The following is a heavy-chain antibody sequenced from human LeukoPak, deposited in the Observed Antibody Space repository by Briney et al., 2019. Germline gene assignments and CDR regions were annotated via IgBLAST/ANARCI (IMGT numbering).Heavy chain of an antibody. J-gene: IGHJ4*02. CDR1: GYSFTTSW. Sequence: GESLKISCKGSGYSFTTSWIGWVRQMPGKGLEWMGIIFPGDSDTRYSPSFQGQVTISADKSISTAYLQWSSLKASDTAMYYCVRSGGGYVGPFNYWGQGTLVTVSS. CDR3: VRSGGGYVGPFNY. D-gene: IGHD2-15*01. CDR2: IFPGDSDT. V-gene: IGHV5-51*01.